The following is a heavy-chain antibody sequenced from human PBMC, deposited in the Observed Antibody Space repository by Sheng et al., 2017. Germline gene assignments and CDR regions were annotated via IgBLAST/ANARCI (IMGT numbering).Heavy chain of an antibody. D-gene: IGHD6-19*01. V-gene: IGHV3-48*03. Sequence: VQLVESGGGLVQPGGSLRLSCEASGFTFSNYEMNWVRQAPGKGLEWIAYIHPAGSTTYYADSMKGRFTISRDNAKNSLYLQMSSLTAEDTAIYYCARDSSGWYAQLDYWGKGTMLIVSS. CDR2: IHPAGSTT. CDR3: ARDSSGWYAQLDY. J-gene: IGHJ4*02. CDR1: GFTFSNYE.